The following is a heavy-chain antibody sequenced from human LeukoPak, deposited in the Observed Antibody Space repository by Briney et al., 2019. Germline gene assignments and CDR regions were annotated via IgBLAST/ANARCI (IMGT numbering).Heavy chain of an antibody. J-gene: IGHJ4*02. CDR3: AKDRSFTYYFDS. CDR2: ISGSGGST. CDR1: GFTVSSNE. D-gene: IGHD3-16*01. Sequence: GGSLRLSCAASGFTVSSNEMSWVRQAPGKGLEWVSAISGSGGSTYYADSVKGRFTISRDNSKNTLYLQMNSLRAEDTAVYYCAKDRSFTYYFDSWGQGTLVTVSS. V-gene: IGHV3-23*01.